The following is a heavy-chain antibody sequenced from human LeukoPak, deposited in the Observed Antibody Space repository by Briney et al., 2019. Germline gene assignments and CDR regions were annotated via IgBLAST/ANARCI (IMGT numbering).Heavy chain of an antibody. CDR1: RLTLSSYD. V-gene: IGHV3-13*04. D-gene: IGHD2-15*01. J-gene: IGHJ5*01. CDR3: AREARGTNWFES. CDR2: IGAGGGT. Sequence: PGWALTLSCAASRLTLSSYDMHWVRHVTGKDVEWVAAIGAGGGTLYPASVKGRFSISRDNAKNSLYLQMISLRVGDTAVYYCAREARGTNWFESWGQGTLVTVSS.